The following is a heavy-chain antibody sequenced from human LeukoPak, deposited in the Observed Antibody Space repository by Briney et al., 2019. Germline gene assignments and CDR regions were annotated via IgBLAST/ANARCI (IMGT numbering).Heavy chain of an antibody. J-gene: IGHJ4*02. CDR3: ARDYYDYGDYGDY. D-gene: IGHD4-17*01. Sequence: PGGSLRLSCAASGFTFSSYWMSWVRQAPGKGQEWVANIKQDGSEKYYVDSVKGRFTISRDNAKNSLYLQMNSLRAEDTAVNYCARDYYDYGDYGDYWGQGTLVTVSS. CDR2: IKQDGSEK. V-gene: IGHV3-7*01. CDR1: GFTFSSYW.